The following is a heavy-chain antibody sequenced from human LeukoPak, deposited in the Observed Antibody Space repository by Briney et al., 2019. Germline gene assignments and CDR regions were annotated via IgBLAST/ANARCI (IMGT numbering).Heavy chain of an antibody. CDR3: ARHPRLLWPDNWFDP. V-gene: IGHV4-59*08. D-gene: IGHD3-10*01. CDR2: IYYSGST. J-gene: IGHJ5*02. Sequence: PSETLSLTCTVSGGSISSYYWSWIRQPPGKGLEWIGYIYYSGSTNYNPSLKSRVTISVDTSKNQFSLKLSSVTAADTAVYYCARHPRLLWPDNWFDPWGQGTLVTVSS. CDR1: GGSISSYY.